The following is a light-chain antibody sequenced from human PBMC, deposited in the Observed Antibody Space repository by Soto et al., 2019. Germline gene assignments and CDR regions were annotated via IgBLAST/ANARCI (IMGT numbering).Light chain of an antibody. CDR1: QSLLHITGETF. V-gene: IGKV2D-29*02. J-gene: IGKJ5*01. CDR3: MQSTQLPPT. CDR2: EVS. Sequence: DVVMTQTPLSLSVAPGQPASISCKSIQSLLHITGETFLFWYPQKPGQSPQLLIYEVSTRVSGVPDRFSGSGSGTDFTLEISRVETDDVGIYYCMQSTQLPPTFGQGTRLGI.